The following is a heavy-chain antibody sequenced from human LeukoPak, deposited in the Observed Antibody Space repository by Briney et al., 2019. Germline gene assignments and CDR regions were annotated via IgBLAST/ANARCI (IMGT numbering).Heavy chain of an antibody. CDR1: GYTFTSYD. CDR2: MNPNSGNT. CDR3: ARGLVGSSPSY. J-gene: IGHJ4*02. D-gene: IGHD6-6*01. Sequence: ASVEVSCKAPGYTFTSYDINWVRQATGQGLEWMGWMNPNSGNTGYGQRFQGRVTMTRNTSISTAYMELSSLRSEDTAVYYCARGLVGSSPSYWGQGTLVTVSS. V-gene: IGHV1-8*01.